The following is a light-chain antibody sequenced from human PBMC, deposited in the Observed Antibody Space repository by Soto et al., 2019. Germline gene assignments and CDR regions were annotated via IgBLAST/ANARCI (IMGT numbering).Light chain of an antibody. Sequence: DIVMTQSPATLSVSPGEGATLSCRASQSISSNLAWYQQKPGQAPKLLIYGASTRATGFPARFSGSGSGTEFTLTISSLQSEDFAVYYCQQYNDWPLTFGGGTKVEIK. J-gene: IGKJ4*01. CDR1: QSISSN. CDR3: QQYNDWPLT. CDR2: GAS. V-gene: IGKV3-15*01.